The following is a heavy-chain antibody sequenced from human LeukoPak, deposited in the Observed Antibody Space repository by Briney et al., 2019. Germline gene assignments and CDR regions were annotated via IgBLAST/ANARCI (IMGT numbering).Heavy chain of an antibody. V-gene: IGHV3-30-3*01. CDR1: GFTFSNYA. J-gene: IGHJ4*02. Sequence: PGGSLRLSCAASGFTFSNYAMHWVRQGLVKGLESMAVVSHDGIQTYYADSVKGRFTISRDNSKSTLFLQMNSLRAEGTAVYYCARDGGGGYNQIDFWGQGTLVTVSS. CDR3: ARDGGGGYNQIDF. D-gene: IGHD5-24*01. CDR2: VSHDGIQT.